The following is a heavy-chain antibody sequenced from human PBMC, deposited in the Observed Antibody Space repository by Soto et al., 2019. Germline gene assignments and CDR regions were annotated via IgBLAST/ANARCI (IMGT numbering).Heavy chain of an antibody. V-gene: IGHV1-69*12. CDR1: GGTFSSYA. Sequence: QVQLVQSGAEVKKPGSSVKISCKASGGTFSSYAITWVRQAPGQGLEWMGGIIPIFGTANYAQKFQGRVTITAAPSASAXYMELSSLRSEDTAVYYWARDRGPSSGYYPYWFDPWGQGTMVTVSS. J-gene: IGHJ5*02. D-gene: IGHD3-22*01. CDR3: ARDRGPSSGYYPYWFDP. CDR2: IIPIFGTA.